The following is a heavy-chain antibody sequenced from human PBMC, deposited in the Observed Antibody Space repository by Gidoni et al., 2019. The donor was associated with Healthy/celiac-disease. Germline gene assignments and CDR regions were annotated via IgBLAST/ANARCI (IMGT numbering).Heavy chain of an antibody. CDR3: ARVWETKYYGMDV. Sequence: QVQLVESGGGVVQPGSSLRLSCAASGFTFRSYAMHWVRQAPGKGLEWVAVISYDGSNKYYADSVKGRFTISRDNSKNTLYLQRNSLRAEDTAVYYCARVWETKYYGMDVWGQGTTVTVSS. CDR2: ISYDGSNK. V-gene: IGHV3-30-3*01. J-gene: IGHJ6*02. D-gene: IGHD3-16*01. CDR1: GFTFRSYA.